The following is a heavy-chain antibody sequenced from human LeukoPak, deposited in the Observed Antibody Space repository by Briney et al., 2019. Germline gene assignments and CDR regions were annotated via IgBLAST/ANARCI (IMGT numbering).Heavy chain of an antibody. V-gene: IGHV3-48*01. CDR2: ISSSGSTI. J-gene: IGHJ5*02. CDR3: ARWSSSFDP. D-gene: IGHD6-13*01. CDR1: GFIFSSYS. Sequence: GGSLGLSCAASGFIFSSYSMNWVRQAPGKGLEWVSYISSSGSTIYYADSVKGRFTISRDNAKNSLYLQMNSLRAEDTAVYYCARWSSSFDPWGQGTLVTVSS.